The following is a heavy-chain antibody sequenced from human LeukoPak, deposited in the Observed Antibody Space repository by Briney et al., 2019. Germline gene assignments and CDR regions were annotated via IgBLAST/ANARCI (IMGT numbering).Heavy chain of an antibody. CDR2: ISNDGSTK. Sequence: PGRSLRLSCAASGFTFSTYSMQWVRQAPGKGLEWVAVISNDGSTKYYADSVKGRFSISRDNSENTLYLQMNSLRVEDTAVYYCAREYRGHLGYFDYWGQGTLVTVSS. CDR3: AREYRGHLGYFDY. V-gene: IGHV3-30-3*01. D-gene: IGHD2-15*01. CDR1: GFTFSTYS. J-gene: IGHJ4*02.